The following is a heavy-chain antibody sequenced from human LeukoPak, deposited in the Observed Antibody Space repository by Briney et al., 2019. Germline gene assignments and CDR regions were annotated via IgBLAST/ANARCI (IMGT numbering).Heavy chain of an antibody. CDR1: GGSISSGDYY. D-gene: IGHD2/OR15-2a*01. Sequence: SETLSLTCAVSGGSISSGDYYWSWIRQPPGKGLEWIGYIYYSGSTYYNPSLKSRVTISVDTSKNQFSLKLSSVTAADTAVYYCARDERDNRSAWGQGTLVTVSS. J-gene: IGHJ4*02. CDR3: ARDERDNRSA. V-gene: IGHV4-30-4*01. CDR2: IYYSGST.